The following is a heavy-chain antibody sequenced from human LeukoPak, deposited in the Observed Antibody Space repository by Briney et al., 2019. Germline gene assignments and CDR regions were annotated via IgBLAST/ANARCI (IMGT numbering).Heavy chain of an antibody. V-gene: IGHV4-31*03. CDR1: GGSISSGGYY. Sequence: SETLSLTRTVSGGSISSGGYYWSWIRQHPGKGLEWIGYIYYSGSTYYNPSLKSRVTISVDTSKNQFSLKLSSVTAADTAVYYCARGITMIVGTFDYWGQGTLVTVSS. D-gene: IGHD3-22*01. CDR3: ARGITMIVGTFDY. CDR2: IYYSGST. J-gene: IGHJ4*02.